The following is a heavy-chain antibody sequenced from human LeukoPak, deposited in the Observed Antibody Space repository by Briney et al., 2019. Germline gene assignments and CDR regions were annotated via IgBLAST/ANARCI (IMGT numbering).Heavy chain of an antibody. CDR1: GGSSTSYY. Sequence: RASATLSLTYTVSGGSSTSYYWSWIRQPPGQRLEWIGYIYYIVSPNSHPPLSRRVPASVDMSKNECSLKLRSVTSQHTLLYYSGSTNYNPSLKSRVTISVDTSKNQFSLKLSSVTAADTAVYYCARHKPIYGDPYYFDYWGQGTLVTVSS. V-gene: IGHV4-59*08. CDR2: IYYIVSP. D-gene: IGHD3-10*01. CDR3: GSTNYNPSLKSRVTISVDTSKNQFSLKLSSVTAADTAVYYCARHKPIYGDPYYFDY. J-gene: IGHJ4*02.